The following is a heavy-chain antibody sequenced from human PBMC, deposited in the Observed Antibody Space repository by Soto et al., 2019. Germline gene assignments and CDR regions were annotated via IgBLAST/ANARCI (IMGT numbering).Heavy chain of an antibody. CDR1: RYTFTDYY. CDR2: INANSGVT. J-gene: IGHJ4*02. D-gene: IGHD1-1*01. V-gene: IGHV1-2*02. Sequence: GASVKVSCKASRYTFTDYYVHWVRQSPGQGLEWMGWINANSGVTKFPQKFQGRVIMTRETSISTVYMELSRLTSDDKAVYYCARARLTTLAFATIYCGQGIQVTVCS. CDR3: ARARLTTLAFATIY.